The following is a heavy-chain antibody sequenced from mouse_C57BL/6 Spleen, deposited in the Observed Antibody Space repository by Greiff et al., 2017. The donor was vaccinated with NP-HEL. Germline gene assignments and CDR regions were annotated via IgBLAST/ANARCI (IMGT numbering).Heavy chain of an antibody. J-gene: IGHJ2*01. Sequence: EVQRVESGGDLVKPGGSLKLSCAASGFTFSSYGMSWVRQTPDKRLEWVATISSGGSYTYYPDSVKGRFTISRDKAMNTLYLQMSSLKSEDTAMYYCARQDLYYFDYWGQGTTLTVSS. V-gene: IGHV5-6*01. CDR1: GFTFSSYG. CDR3: ARQDLYYFDY. CDR2: ISSGGSYT.